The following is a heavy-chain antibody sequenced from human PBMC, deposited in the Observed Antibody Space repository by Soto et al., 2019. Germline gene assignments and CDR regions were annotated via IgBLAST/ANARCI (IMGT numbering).Heavy chain of an antibody. CDR2: INPNSGGT. J-gene: IGHJ6*02. D-gene: IGHD4-4*01. CDR3: ARAYSIDYGMDV. CDR1: GYTFTGYY. V-gene: IGHV1-2*02. Sequence: ASVKVSCKASGYTFTGYYMHWVRQAPGQGLEWMGWINPNSGGTTYAQKFQGRVTMTRDTSISTAYMELSSLRSEDTAVYYCARAYSIDYGMDVWGQGTTVTVSS.